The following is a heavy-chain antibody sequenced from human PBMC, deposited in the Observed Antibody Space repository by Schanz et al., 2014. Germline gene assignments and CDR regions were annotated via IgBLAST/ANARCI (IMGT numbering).Heavy chain of an antibody. J-gene: IGHJ4*02. Sequence: QVQLVQSGAEVKKLGASVKVSCKASGYTFTSYGINWVRQAPGQGLEWMGWISAYNGNTNYAQKLQGRVTMTTDTSTSTAYMELRSLRSDDTAVYYCARGGYSSGWYDRDIAHFDYWGQGTLVAVSS. D-gene: IGHD6-19*01. V-gene: IGHV1-18*01. CDR1: GYTFTSYG. CDR2: ISAYNGNT. CDR3: ARGGYSSGWYDRDIAHFDY.